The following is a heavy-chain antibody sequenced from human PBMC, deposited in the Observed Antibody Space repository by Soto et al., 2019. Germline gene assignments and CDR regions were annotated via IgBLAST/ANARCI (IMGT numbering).Heavy chain of an antibody. CDR1: GFNFGNNW. Sequence: EVQLVESGGGLVQPGGSLRLSCAASGFNFGNNWMHWVRQAPGKGLEWVSRMNSDGRTTNYADSVKGRFTVSRDNAKNTLDLQMNSLRAEDTAVYYCATAEVDYWGPGPLVTVSS. J-gene: IGHJ4*02. CDR3: ATAEVDY. V-gene: IGHV3-74*01. CDR2: MNSDGRTT.